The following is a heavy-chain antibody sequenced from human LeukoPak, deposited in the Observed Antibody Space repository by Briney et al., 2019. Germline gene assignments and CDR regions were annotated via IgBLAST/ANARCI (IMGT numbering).Heavy chain of an antibody. J-gene: IGHJ6*03. Sequence: GGSLRLSCAASGFTFSSYAMSWIRQAPGKGLEWVSYISSSGSTIYYADSVKGRFTISRDNAKNSLYLQMNSLRAEDTAVYYCARDQKGFEDYYYYMDVWGKGTTVTVSS. CDR3: ARDQKGFEDYYYYMDV. CDR2: ISSSGSTI. V-gene: IGHV3-48*04. CDR1: GFTFSSYA.